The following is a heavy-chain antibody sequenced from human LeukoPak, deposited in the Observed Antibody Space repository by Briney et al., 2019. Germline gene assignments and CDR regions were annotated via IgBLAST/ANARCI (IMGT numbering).Heavy chain of an antibody. Sequence: GGSLRLSCAASGFTFSNAWMNWVRQAAGKGLEWVGRIKSKTDGGTTDYAAPVKGRFTISRDDSKNTLYLQMNSLKTEDTAVYYCTTRYCSGGSCYVPFDYWGQGTLVTVSS. D-gene: IGHD2-15*01. CDR3: TTRYCSGGSCYVPFDY. CDR2: IKSKTDGGTT. V-gene: IGHV3-15*07. CDR1: GFTFSNAW. J-gene: IGHJ4*02.